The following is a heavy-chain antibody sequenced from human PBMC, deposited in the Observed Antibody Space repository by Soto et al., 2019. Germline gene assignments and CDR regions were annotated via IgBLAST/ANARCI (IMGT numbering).Heavy chain of an antibody. CDR1: GVSLITGGYS. D-gene: IGHD3-16*01. CDR2: LYPRGST. J-gene: IGHJ3*01. CDR3: ALPFYDWGGAFDL. V-gene: IGHV4-30-2*01. Sequence: QLPLQESGSGLVEPSQTLSLTCSVSGVSLITGGYSWSWIRQPPGKGLEWIGYLYPRGSTYYNPSLRGRVTISVDRSKNQFSLRLNSVTAADTAVYYLALPFYDWGGAFDLWGQGRMVTVSS.